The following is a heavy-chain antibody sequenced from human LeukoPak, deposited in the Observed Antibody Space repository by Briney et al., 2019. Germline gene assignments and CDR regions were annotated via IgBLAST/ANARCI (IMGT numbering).Heavy chain of an antibody. CDR1: GGSISSYY. V-gene: IGHV4-59*01. Sequence: PSESLSLTCTVSGGSISSYYWSWIRQPPGKGLEWIGYIYYSGSTNYNPSLKSRVTISVDTSKNQFSLKLSSVTAADTAVYYCASPGQLVGIDAFDIWGQGTMVTVSS. CDR2: IYYSGST. J-gene: IGHJ3*02. D-gene: IGHD6-6*01. CDR3: ASPGQLVGIDAFDI.